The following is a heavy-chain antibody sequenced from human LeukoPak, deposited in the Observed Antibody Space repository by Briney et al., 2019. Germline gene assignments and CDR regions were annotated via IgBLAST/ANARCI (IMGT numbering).Heavy chain of an antibody. V-gene: IGHV3-7*05. D-gene: IGHD3-10*01. CDR2: IKQDGGEK. J-gene: IGHJ5*02. CDR1: GFTFSSYW. Sequence: GGSLRLSCAASGFTFSSYWMTWVRQAPGKGLEGVANIKQDGGEKYYVDSVKGRFTISRDNAKNSLYLHMNSLRAEDTAIYFCVRGSSGIVVRGIAWAWFDPWGQGTLVTVSS. CDR3: VRGSSGIVVRGIAWAWFDP.